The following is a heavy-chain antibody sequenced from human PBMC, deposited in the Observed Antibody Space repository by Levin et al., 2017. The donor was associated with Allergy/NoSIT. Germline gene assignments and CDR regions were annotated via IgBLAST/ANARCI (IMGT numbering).Heavy chain of an antibody. Sequence: GGSLRLSCAASGFTFSSYAMSWVRQAPGKGLEWVSAISGSGGSTYYADSVKGRFTISRDNSKNTLYLQMNSLRAEDTAVYYCAKELDWDSLGYSSSWYGWTDYWGQGTLVTVSS. CDR1: GFTFSSYA. V-gene: IGHV3-23*01. CDR3: AKELDWDSLGYSSSWYGWTDY. J-gene: IGHJ4*02. CDR2: ISGSGGST. D-gene: IGHD6-13*01.